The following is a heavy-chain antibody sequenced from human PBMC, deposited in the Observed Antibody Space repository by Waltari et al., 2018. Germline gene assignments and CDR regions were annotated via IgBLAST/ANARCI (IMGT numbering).Heavy chain of an antibody. Sequence: EVQLLESGGGLVQHGGSLRLSCAASGFTFGSHAMSWGRQAPGEGLEWVSAISGSGGSTSYADSVKGRFTISRDNSKNTLYLQMNSLRAEDTAVYYCAKSGSFEPMDWGQGTLVTVSS. CDR2: ISGSGGST. J-gene: IGHJ4*02. CDR1: GFTFGSHA. D-gene: IGHD2-8*01. V-gene: IGHV3-23*01. CDR3: AKSGSFEPMD.